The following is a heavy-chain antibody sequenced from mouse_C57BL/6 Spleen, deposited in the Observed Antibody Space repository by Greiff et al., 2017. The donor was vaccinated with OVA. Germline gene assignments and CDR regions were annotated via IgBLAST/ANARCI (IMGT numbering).Heavy chain of an antibody. D-gene: IGHD3-3*01. Sequence: QVQLQQPGAELVRPGSSVKLSCKASGYTFTSYWLDWVKQRPGQGLEWIGNIYPSDSETHYNQKFKDKATLTVDKSSSTAYMQLSSRTSEDSAVYYCARWGDGRDFAYWGQGTLVTVSA. J-gene: IGHJ3*01. V-gene: IGHV1-61*01. CDR1: GYTFTSYW. CDR2: IYPSDSET. CDR3: ARWGDGRDFAY.